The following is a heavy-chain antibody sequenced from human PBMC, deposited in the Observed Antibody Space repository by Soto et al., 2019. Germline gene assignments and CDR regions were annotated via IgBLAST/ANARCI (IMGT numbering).Heavy chain of an antibody. J-gene: IGHJ6*02. V-gene: IGHV3-11*04. CDR1: GFTFSDYY. Sequence: GGSLRLSCAASGFTFSDYYMSWIRQAPGKGLEWVSYISSSSSTIYYADSVKGRFTISRDNAKNSLYLQMNSLRDEDTAVYYCAREDCSSTSCYAAATHYYGMDVWGQGTTVTVSS. CDR3: AREDCSSTSCYAAATHYYGMDV. CDR2: ISSSSSTI. D-gene: IGHD2-2*01.